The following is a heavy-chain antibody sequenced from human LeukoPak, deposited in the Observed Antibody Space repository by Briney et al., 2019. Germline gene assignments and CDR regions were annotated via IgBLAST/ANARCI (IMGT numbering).Heavy chain of an antibody. CDR1: GFTFSSYW. J-gene: IGHJ4*02. CDR3: ARAAAAGTEMLWGY. V-gene: IGHV3-74*01. CDR2: INSDGSST. D-gene: IGHD6-13*01. Sequence: PGGSLRLSCVASGFTFSSYWMHWVRQAPGKGLVWVSRINSDGSSTNYADSVKGRFTISRDNAKNTLFLQMNSLRGEDTAVYYCARAAAAGTEMLWGYWGQGILVTVPS.